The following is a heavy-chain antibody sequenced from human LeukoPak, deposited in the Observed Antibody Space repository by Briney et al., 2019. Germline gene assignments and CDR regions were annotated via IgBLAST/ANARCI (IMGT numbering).Heavy chain of an antibody. D-gene: IGHD6-13*01. Sequence: GGSLRLSCAASGFTFSSYAMSWVRQAPGKGLEWVSAISGSGGSTYYADSVRGRFTISRDNFKNTLYLQMNSLRADDTAVYYCAKGQEAAGNFDYWGQGTLVTVSS. V-gene: IGHV3-23*01. CDR3: AKGQEAAGNFDY. CDR2: ISGSGGST. J-gene: IGHJ4*02. CDR1: GFTFSSYA.